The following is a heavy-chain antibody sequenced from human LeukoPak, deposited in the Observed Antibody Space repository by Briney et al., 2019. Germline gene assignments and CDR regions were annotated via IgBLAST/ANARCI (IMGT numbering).Heavy chain of an antibody. CDR2: ISGSGCST. J-gene: IGHJ4*02. D-gene: IGHD3-22*01. V-gene: IGHV3-23*01. Sequence: GGSLRLSCAASGFTFSSYAMSWVRQAPGKGLEWVSAISGSGCSTYYADSVKGRFTISRDNSKNTLYLQMNSLRAEDKALYYCAKDLPGYYGSSGYYPYYFDYWGQGTLVTVSS. CDR1: GFTFSSYA. CDR3: AKDLPGYYGSSGYYPYYFDY.